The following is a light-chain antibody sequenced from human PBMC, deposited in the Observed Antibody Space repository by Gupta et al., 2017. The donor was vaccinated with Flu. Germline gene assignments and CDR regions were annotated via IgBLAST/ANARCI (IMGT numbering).Light chain of an antibody. J-gene: IGKJ2*03. CDR2: GAS. CDR1: QSVSIN. V-gene: IGKV3-15*01. CDR3: QQYNNWPSYS. Sequence: EIXXTXXPXTXXXXPXERATLSCRASQSVSINLAWYQQKPGQAPRLLIYGASTRATCIPARFSGSGSGKDFTLTISSLQSEDFAVYYCQQYNNWPSYSFGQGTKLEIK.